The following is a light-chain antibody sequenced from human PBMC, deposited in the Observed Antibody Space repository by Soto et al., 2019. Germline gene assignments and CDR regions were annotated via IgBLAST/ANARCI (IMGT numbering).Light chain of an antibody. CDR2: EVS. CDR1: SSDVGGYNY. J-gene: IGLJ1*01. Sequence: QSVLTQPASVSGSPGQSITISCTGTSSDVGGYNYVSWYQQHPGKAPKLIIYEVSNRPSGVSNRFSGSKSGNTASLTISGLQEEDEADYYCNSYTSKSTGVFGTGTKLTVL. CDR3: NSYTSKSTGV. V-gene: IGLV2-14*01.